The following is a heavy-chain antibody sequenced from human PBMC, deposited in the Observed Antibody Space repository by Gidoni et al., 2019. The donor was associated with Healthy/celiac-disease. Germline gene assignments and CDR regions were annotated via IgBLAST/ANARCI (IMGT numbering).Heavy chain of an antibody. D-gene: IGHD3-16*02. J-gene: IGHJ4*02. V-gene: IGHV3-33*01. CDR2: IWYDGSNK. CDR1: GFPVSSYG. CDR3: ATAMITFGGVIDTYYYFDY. Sequence: QVQLVESGGGVVQPGRSLRLSCAASGFPVSSYGMQGVRQAPGKGLEWVAVIWYDGSNKYYADSVKGRFTISRDNSKNTLYLQMNSLRAEDTAVYYCATAMITFGGVIDTYYYFDYWGQGTLVTVSS.